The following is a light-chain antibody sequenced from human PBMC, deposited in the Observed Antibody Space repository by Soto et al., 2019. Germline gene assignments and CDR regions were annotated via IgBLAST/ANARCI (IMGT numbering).Light chain of an antibody. V-gene: IGKV1-33*01. CDR2: DAC. CDR3: QQYDNLPLT. Sequence: DIQMTQSPSSLSASVGDRVTITCQASQDISNYFNWYQQKQGKAPKLLIYDACNLETGVTSRFSGSVSGTDFTFTISSLQPEDIATSYCQQYDNLPLTFGGGTKVEIK. CDR1: QDISNY. J-gene: IGKJ4*01.